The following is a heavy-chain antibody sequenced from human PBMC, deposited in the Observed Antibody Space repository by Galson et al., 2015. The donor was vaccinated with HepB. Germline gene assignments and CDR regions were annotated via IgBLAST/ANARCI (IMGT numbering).Heavy chain of an antibody. V-gene: IGHV3-66*01. CDR2: IYSGGST. J-gene: IGHJ4*02. CDR1: GFTVSSNY. Sequence: SLRLSCAASGFTVSSNYMSWVRQAPGKGLEWVSVIYSGGSTYYADSVKGRFTISRDNSKNTLYLQMNSLRAEDTAVYYCARDPDPHVVPAAVSFDYWGQGTLVTVSS. CDR3: ARDPDPHVVPAAVSFDY. D-gene: IGHD2-2*01.